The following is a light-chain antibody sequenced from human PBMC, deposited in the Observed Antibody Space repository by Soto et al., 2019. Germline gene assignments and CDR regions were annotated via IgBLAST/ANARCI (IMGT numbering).Light chain of an antibody. CDR2: TLS. CDR1: QSLLDSDDGNTY. V-gene: IGKV2-40*01. J-gene: IGKJ4*01. CDR3: MQRIEFPSLT. Sequence: DIVLTQTPLSLSVTPGEPASISCRSSQSLLDSDDGNTYLDWYLQKQGQSPQLLIYTLSNRASGVPDRFKGSGSGTDFTLKISRVEAEDVGVYYCMQRIEFPSLTFGGGTKVEIK.